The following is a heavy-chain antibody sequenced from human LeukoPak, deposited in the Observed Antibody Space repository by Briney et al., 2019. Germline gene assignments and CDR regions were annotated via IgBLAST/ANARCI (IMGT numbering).Heavy chain of an antibody. CDR1: GFTASSNY. J-gene: IGHJ4*02. CDR3: ARTYYYDSSGYYYDY. V-gene: IGHV3-53*01. CDR2: IYSGGST. D-gene: IGHD3-22*01. Sequence: GGSLRLSCAASGFTASSNYMSWVRQAPGKGLEWASVIYSGGSTYYADSVKGRFTISRDNSKNTLYLQMNSLRAEDTAVYYCARTYYYDSSGYYYDYWGQGTLVTVSS.